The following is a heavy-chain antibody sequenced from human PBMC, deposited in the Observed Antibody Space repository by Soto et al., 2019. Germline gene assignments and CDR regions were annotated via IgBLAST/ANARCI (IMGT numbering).Heavy chain of an antibody. CDR2: ISYDGSNK. CDR1: GFTFSSYA. J-gene: IGHJ4*02. CDR3: ARKVVAPTLSPNFDY. Sequence: QVQLVESGGGVVQPGRSLRLSCAASGFTFSSYAMHWVRQAPGKGLEWVAVISYDGSNKYYADSVKGRFTISRDNSKNALYLQMNSLRAEDTAVYYFARKVVAPTLSPNFDYWGQGTLVTVSS. V-gene: IGHV3-30-3*01. D-gene: IGHD2-15*01.